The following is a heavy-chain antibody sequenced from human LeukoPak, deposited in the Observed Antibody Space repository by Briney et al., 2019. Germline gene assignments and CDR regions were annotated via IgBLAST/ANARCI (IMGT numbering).Heavy chain of an antibody. CDR1: GFTFTTYD. CDR2: ISGSGGST. CDR3: ARDLPEDAFDI. V-gene: IGHV3-23*01. J-gene: IGHJ3*02. Sequence: GGSLRLSCAASGFTFTTYDMSWVRQAPGKGLEWVSVISGSGGSTYYADSVKGRFTISRDNSKNTLNLQMNSLRAEDTAVYYCARDLPEDAFDIWGQGTMVTVSS.